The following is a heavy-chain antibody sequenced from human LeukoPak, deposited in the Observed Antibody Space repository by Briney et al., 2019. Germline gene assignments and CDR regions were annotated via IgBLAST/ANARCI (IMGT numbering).Heavy chain of an antibody. J-gene: IGHJ6*03. CDR3: AKTRERAHTYYYMDV. CDR2: IYHSGCT. Sequence: PSETLSLTCAVSGYSISSGYYWGWIRQPPGKGLEWIGSIYHSGCTYYNPSLKSRVTISVDTSKNQFSLKLSSVTAADTAVYYCAKTRERAHTYYYMDVWGKGTTVTVSS. V-gene: IGHV4-38-2*01. CDR1: GYSISSGYY.